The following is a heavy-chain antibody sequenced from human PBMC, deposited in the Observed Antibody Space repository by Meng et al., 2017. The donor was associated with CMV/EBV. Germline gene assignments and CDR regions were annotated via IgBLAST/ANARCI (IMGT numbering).Heavy chain of an antibody. D-gene: IGHD1-7*01. J-gene: IGHJ6*02. Sequence: GESLKISCAASEFTFSSYSMNWVRQAPGKGLEWVSSISSSSSYIYYADSVKGRFTISRDNAKNSLYLQMNSLRAEDTAVYYCARSRELQGVYYYYGMDVWGQGTTVTVSS. CDR3: ARSRELQGVYYYYGMDV. V-gene: IGHV3-21*01. CDR2: ISSSSSYI. CDR1: EFTFSSYS.